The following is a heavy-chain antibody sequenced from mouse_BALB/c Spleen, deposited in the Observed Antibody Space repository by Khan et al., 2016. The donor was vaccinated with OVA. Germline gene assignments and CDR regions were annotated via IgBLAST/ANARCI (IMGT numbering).Heavy chain of an antibody. J-gene: IGHJ3*01. Sequence: QVQLQQSGAELVKPGASVRLSCKASGYTFTSYYLYWVKQRPGQGLEWIGDINPSSGGTNSNEKFKSKATLTVDKSSSTAYIQFNSVTSEASAVYCCTKSGYGSFAYWGQGTLVTVSA. CDR2: INPSSGGT. CDR1: GYTFTSYY. V-gene: IGHV1S81*02. CDR3: TKSGYGSFAY. D-gene: IGHD2-2*01.